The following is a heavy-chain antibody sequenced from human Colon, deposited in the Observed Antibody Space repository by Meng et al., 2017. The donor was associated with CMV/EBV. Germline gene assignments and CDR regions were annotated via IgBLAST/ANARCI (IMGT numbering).Heavy chain of an antibody. V-gene: IGHV3-21*01. CDR2: ISSSSSYI. Sequence: GGSLRLSCAASGFTFSSYSMNWVRQAPGKGLEWVSSISSSSSYIYYADSVKGQFTISRDNAKNSLYLQMNRLRAEDTAVYYCARDLWDQLDAFDIWGQGTLVTVSS. CDR1: GFTFSSYS. D-gene: IGHD2-2*01. J-gene: IGHJ3*02. CDR3: ARDLWDQLDAFDI.